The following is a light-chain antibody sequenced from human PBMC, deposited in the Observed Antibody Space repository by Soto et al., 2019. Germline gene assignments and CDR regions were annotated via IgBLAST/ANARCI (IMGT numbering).Light chain of an antibody. CDR3: QQYNNWPPDRT. CDR1: QSFGSN. Sequence: EIVMTQSPATLSVSPGERATLSCRASQSFGSNLAWYQQKPGQTPRLLIYGSSTRATGIPARFSGSGSGTAFTLTISSLQTQDFAIYFCQQYNNWPPDRTFGQGTKVEIK. CDR2: GSS. J-gene: IGKJ1*01. V-gene: IGKV3-15*01.